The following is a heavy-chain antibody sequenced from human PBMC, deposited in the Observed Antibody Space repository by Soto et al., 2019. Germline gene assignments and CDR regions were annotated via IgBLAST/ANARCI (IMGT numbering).Heavy chain of an antibody. V-gene: IGHV1-8*01. D-gene: IGHD2-21*01. J-gene: IGHJ5*02. Sequence: QVQLVQSGAEVKKPGASVKVSCKASGYTFPSYVITWLRQATGQGLEWMGWMNPNSGNTGYAQKFQGRVTMNRNTSISTAYMELSSLRSEDTSVYYCARRVRKWGFDPLGQGTLVTVSS. CDR3: ARRVRKWGFDP. CDR2: MNPNSGNT. CDR1: GYTFPSYV.